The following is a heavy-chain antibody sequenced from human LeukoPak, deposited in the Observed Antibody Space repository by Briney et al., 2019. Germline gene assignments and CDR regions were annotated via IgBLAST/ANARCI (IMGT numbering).Heavy chain of an antibody. CDR3: GYYNSGSYSTPDS. CDR2: INSDGSST. D-gene: IGHD3-10*01. Sequence: GGSLRLSCTASGFTFGDYAMSWVRQAPGKGLVWVSRINSDGSSTSYADSVKGRFTISRDNSKNTLYLQMKTLRSEDTAVYYCGYYNSGSYSTPDSWGQGTQVTVSS. CDR1: GFTFGDYA. J-gene: IGHJ5*01. V-gene: IGHV3-74*01.